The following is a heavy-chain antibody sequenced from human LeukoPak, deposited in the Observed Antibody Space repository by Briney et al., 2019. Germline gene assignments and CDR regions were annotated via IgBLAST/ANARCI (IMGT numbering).Heavy chain of an antibody. CDR3: ARVRGYYDSSGYDY. J-gene: IGHJ4*02. CDR1: GASIRSYY. CDR2: IYYSGST. V-gene: IGHV4-59*01. Sequence: PSETLSLTCTVSGASIRSYYWSWIRQPPGKGLEWIGYIYYSGSTNYNPALKSRVTISEDTSKNQISLKLSSVTAADTAVYYCARVRGYYDSSGYDYWGQGTLVTVSS. D-gene: IGHD3-22*01.